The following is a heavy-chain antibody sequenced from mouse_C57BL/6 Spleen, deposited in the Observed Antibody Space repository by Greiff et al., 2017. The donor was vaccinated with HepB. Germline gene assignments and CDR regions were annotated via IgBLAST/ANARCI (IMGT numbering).Heavy chain of an antibody. Sequence: VHVKQSVAELVRPGASVKLSCTASGFNIKNTYMHWVKQRPEQGLEWIGRIDPANGNTKYAPKFQGKATITADTSSNTAYLQLSSLTSEDTAIYYCARGSTMVTTGFAYWGQGTLVTVSA. D-gene: IGHD2-2*01. J-gene: IGHJ3*01. CDR1: GFNIKNTY. CDR3: ARGSTMVTTGFAY. CDR2: IDPANGNT. V-gene: IGHV14-3*01.